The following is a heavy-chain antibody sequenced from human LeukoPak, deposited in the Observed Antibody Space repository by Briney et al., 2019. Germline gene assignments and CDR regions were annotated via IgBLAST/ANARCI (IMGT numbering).Heavy chain of an antibody. CDR3: ARDYGSGSNWFDP. V-gene: IGHV1-18*01. D-gene: IGHD3-10*01. CDR1: GYTFTSYG. J-gene: IGHJ5*02. CDR2: ISAYNGNT. Sequence: ASVKVSCKASGYTFTSYGISWVRQAPGQGLEWMGWISAYNGNTNYAQRLQGRVTMTTDTSTSTAYMELRSLGSDDSAVYYCARDYGSGSNWFDPWGQGTLVTVSS.